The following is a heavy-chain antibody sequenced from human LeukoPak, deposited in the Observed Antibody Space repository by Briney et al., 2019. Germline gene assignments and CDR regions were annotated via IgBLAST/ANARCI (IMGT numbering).Heavy chain of an antibody. CDR1: GGSISSGDYY. CDR3: ARGATTAGLRFDY. CDR2: IYYSGST. J-gene: IGHJ4*02. V-gene: IGHV4-30-4*01. Sequence: PSETLSLTCTVSGGSISSGDYYWSWIRQPPGKGLEWIGYIYYSGSTYYNPSLKSRVTISVDTSKNQFSLKLSSVTAADTAVYYCARGATTAGLRFDYWGQGTLVTVSS. D-gene: IGHD6-13*01.